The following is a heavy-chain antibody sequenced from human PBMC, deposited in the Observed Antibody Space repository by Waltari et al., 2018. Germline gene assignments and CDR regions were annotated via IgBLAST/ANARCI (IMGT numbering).Heavy chain of an antibody. CDR3: ARHWKRNGYRFDP. D-gene: IGHD5-12*01. V-gene: IGHV4-39*01. CDR1: GGSISSRRYY. CDR2: IYYSGSI. J-gene: IGHJ5*02. Sequence: QLQLQASGPGLVKPSETLSLTCSVSGGSISSRRYYWGWIRQSPGKGLEWIGSIYYSGSIYYNPTLQSRVTISGDTSKNQFSLNLSSVTAADTAVYYCARHWKRNGYRFDPWGQGTRVNVSS.